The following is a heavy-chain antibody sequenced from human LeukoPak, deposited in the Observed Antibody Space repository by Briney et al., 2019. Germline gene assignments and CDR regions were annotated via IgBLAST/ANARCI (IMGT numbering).Heavy chain of an antibody. CDR2: ISSSSSYI. J-gene: IGHJ4*02. CDR1: GFTFSSYA. CDR3: ARDSKQQLAIDY. V-gene: IGHV3-21*01. D-gene: IGHD6-13*01. Sequence: PGGSLRLSCAASGFTFSSYAMNWVRQAPGKGLEWVSSISSSSSYIYYADSVKGRFTISRDNAKNSLYLQMNSLRAEDTAVYYCARDSKQQLAIDYWGQGTLVTVSS.